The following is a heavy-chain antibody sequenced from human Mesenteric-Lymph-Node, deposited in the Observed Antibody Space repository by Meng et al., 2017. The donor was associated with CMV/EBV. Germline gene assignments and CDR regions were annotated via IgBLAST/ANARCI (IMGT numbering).Heavy chain of an antibody. CDR1: GFSVKSNY. D-gene: IGHD3-16*01. CDR3: ARLSWAITSDC. Sequence: LYCTASGFSVKSNYISWVRQAPGKGLEWVSVIYNDGDTYYTDSVKGRFTISRHSSKNTVYLQMNNLRAEDTAVYYCARLSWAITSDCWGQGTLVTVSS. CDR2: IYNDGDT. V-gene: IGHV3-53*04. J-gene: IGHJ4*02.